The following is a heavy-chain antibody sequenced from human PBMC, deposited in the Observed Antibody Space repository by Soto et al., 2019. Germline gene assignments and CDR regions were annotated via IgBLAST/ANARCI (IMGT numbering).Heavy chain of an antibody. CDR2: LYSDGST. V-gene: IGHV3-53*01. D-gene: IGHD2-8*01. J-gene: IGHJ4*02. CDR3: ATAFCTDGSSCGFDY. Sequence: GVSLRLSCAASGFTVSNNYMSWVRQAPGKGLESVSVLYSDGSTNYADSVKGRFTISRDIPKNTLNLQMNSLRVEDTALYYCATAFCTDGSSCGFDYWGQGTLVTVSS. CDR1: GFTVSNNY.